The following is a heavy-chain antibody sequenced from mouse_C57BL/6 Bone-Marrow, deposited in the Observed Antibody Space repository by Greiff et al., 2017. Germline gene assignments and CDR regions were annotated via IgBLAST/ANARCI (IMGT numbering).Heavy chain of an antibody. CDR2: IHPNSGST. CDR1: GYTFTSYW. Sequence: QVQLQQPGAELVKPGASVKLSCKASGYTFTSYWMHWVKQRPGQGLEWIGMIHPNSGSTNYNEKFKSKATLTVDKSSSTAYIQLSSLTSVYSAFYCCTRMEMVTSPRDYDCDDDAIDYWGQGTSVTVSS. J-gene: IGHJ4*01. CDR3: TRMEMVTSPRDYDCDDDAIDY. D-gene: IGHD2-4*01. V-gene: IGHV1-64*01.